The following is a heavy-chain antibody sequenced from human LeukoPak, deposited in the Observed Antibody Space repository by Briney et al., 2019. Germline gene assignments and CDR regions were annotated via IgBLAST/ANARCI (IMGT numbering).Heavy chain of an antibody. CDR1: GGSISSGGYS. V-gene: IGHV4-30-2*01. CDR3: ARVDYYDSSLGDY. D-gene: IGHD3-22*01. Sequence: PSETLSLTCAVSGGSISSGGYSWSWIRQPPGKGLEWIGYIYHSGSTNYNPSLKSRVTISVDTSKNQFSLKLSSVTAADTAVYYCARVDYYDSSLGDYWGQGTLVTVSS. CDR2: IYHSGST. J-gene: IGHJ4*02.